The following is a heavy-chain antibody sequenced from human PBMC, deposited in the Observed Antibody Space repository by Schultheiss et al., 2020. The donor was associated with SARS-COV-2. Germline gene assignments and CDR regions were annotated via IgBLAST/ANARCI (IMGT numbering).Heavy chain of an antibody. CDR1: GFTFSSYS. CDR3: ARVVAQGLVYYYYYMDV. D-gene: IGHD6-19*01. CDR2: IYSGGST. Sequence: GESLKISCAASGFTFSSYSMNWVRQAPGKGLEWVSVIYSGGSTYYADSVKGRFTISRHNSKNTLYLQMNRLRAEDTAVYYCARVVAQGLVYYYYYMDVWGKGTTVTVSS. V-gene: IGHV3-53*04. J-gene: IGHJ6*03.